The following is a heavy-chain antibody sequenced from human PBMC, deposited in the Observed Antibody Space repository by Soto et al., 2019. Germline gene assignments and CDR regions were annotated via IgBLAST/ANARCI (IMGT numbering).Heavy chain of an antibody. CDR2: IIPILTTP. Sequence: QVQLVQSGAEVKKTGSSVKVSCKASGGTFSIYGFSWVRQAPGQGPEWIGGIIPILTTPNYAQKFHGRVTIVADESTTTVYMELSSLKSEDTAVYYCATSVGIAPTGEDGMDVWGQGTSLTVSS. V-gene: IGHV1-69*01. CDR1: GGTFSIYG. D-gene: IGHD2-8*02. J-gene: IGHJ6*02. CDR3: ATSVGIAPTGEDGMDV.